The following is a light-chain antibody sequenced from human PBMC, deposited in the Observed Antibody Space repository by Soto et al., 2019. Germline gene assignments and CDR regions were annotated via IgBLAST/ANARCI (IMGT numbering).Light chain of an antibody. V-gene: IGKV1-39*01. Sequence: DIPMTQSPSSLSASVGDRGTITCRASQSISSYLNWYQRKPGKAPKVLISGASSLQSGVPLRFSGSGSGTDFTLTISSLQSEDFASYCCQQSHSTPLTCGGGTKVEIK. CDR1: QSISSY. CDR2: GAS. CDR3: QQSHSTPLT. J-gene: IGKJ4*01.